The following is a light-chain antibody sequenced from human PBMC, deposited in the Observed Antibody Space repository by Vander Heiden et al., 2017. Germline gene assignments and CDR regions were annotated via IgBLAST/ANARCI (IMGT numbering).Light chain of an antibody. CDR2: SNK. CDR1: TSNIGSNP. J-gene: IGLJ1*01. CDR3: AAWDDSLNGHFV. V-gene: IGLV1-44*01. Sequence: QPAPTQPPSASGTPGQRLTMSCYGGTSNIGSNPVNWYQQVPGAAPKLIIYSNKERPSGVTSRFSGSKSGTSASLAIAGLRSEDEADYFCAAWDDSLNGHFVFGTGTTVTVL.